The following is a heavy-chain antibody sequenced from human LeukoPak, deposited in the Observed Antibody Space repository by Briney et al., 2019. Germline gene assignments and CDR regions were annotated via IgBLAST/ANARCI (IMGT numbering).Heavy chain of an antibody. V-gene: IGHV4-59*01. J-gene: IGHJ4*02. CDR1: GGSISNYY. CDR2: IYYSGST. D-gene: IGHD4-17*01. CDR3: ARRTVVLDY. Sequence: PSETLSPTCTVSGGSISNYYWSWIRQPPGKGLEWIGYIYYSGSTTYNPSLKSRVTLSVDTSENQFSLRLTSVTAADTAVYYCARRTVVLDYWGRGTLVTVSS.